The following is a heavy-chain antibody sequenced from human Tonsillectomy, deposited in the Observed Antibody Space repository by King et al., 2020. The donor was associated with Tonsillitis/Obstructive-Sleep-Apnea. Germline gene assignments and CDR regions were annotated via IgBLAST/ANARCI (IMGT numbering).Heavy chain of an antibody. CDR1: GFSLTSSGGG. CDR2: IYLADDK. Sequence: TLKESGPTLVKPTQTLTLTCTFSGFSLTSSGGGVGWIRQPPGKALEWLSVIYLADDKRYSPSLKSRLTITKDTSKNQVVLTMTNMDPVDTATYFCGHRPSARYFDYWGQGTLVTVSS. CDR3: GHRPSARYFDY. V-gene: IGHV2-5*02. J-gene: IGHJ4*02.